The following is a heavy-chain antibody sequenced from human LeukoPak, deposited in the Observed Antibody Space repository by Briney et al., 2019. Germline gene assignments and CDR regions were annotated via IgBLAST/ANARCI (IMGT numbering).Heavy chain of an antibody. CDR2: INPNSGGT. CDR3: AKDRYGDYEAPFHYYMDA. CDR1: GYTFTGYY. J-gene: IGHJ6*03. V-gene: IGHV1-2*02. D-gene: IGHD5-12*01. Sequence: ASVKVSCKASGYTFTGYYMHWVRQAPGQGLEWMGWINPNSGGTNYAQKFQGRVTITRDTSIDTAYIQLSRLRSDDTAVYYCAKDRYGDYEAPFHYYMDAWGRGTTVTVSS.